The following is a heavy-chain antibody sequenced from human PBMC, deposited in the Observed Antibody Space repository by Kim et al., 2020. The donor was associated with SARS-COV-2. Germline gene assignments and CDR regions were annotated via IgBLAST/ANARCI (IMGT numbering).Heavy chain of an antibody. CDR1: GFTFSSYW. V-gene: IGHV3-7*01. J-gene: IGHJ1*01. CDR3: ARGHGSSFWSIRYFQH. D-gene: IGHD3-3*01. Sequence: GGSLRLSCAASGFTFSSYWMSWVRQAPGKGLEWVANIKQDGSEKYYVDSVKGRFTISRDNAKNSLYLQMNSLRAEDTAVYYCARGHGSSFWSIRYFQHWGQGTLVTVSS. CDR2: IKQDGSEK.